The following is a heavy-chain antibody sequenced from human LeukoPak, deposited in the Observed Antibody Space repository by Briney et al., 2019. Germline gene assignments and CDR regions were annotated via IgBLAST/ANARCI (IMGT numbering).Heavy chain of an antibody. J-gene: IGHJ6*04. D-gene: IGHD2-15*01. V-gene: IGHV3-30*18. CDR3: AKDLCSGGSCYGEYYYYGMDV. CDR1: GFTFSSYG. Sequence: GGSLRLSCAASGFTFSSYGMHWVRQAPGKGLEWVAVKSYDGSNKYYADSVKGRFTISRDNSKNTLYLQMNSLRAEDTAVYYCAKDLCSGGSCYGEYYYYGMDVWGKGTTVTVSS. CDR2: KSYDGSNK.